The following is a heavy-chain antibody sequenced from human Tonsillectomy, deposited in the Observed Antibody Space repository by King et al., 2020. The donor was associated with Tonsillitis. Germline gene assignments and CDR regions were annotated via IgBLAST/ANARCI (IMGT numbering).Heavy chain of an antibody. Sequence: VQLQQWGAGLLKPSETLSLTCAVYGGSFSGYYWSWIRQPPGKGLEWIGEINHSGSTNYNPSLKSRVTISVDTSKNQFSLKLSSVTAADTAVYYCARESSKVGATGAVDYWGQGTLVTVSS. V-gene: IGHV4-34*01. CDR2: INHSGST. D-gene: IGHD1-26*01. CDR1: GGSFSGYY. J-gene: IGHJ4*02. CDR3: ARESSKVGATGAVDY.